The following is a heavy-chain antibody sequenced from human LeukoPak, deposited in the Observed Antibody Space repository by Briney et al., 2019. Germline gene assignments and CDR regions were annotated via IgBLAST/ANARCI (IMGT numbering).Heavy chain of an antibody. D-gene: IGHD1-1*01. CDR1: GGSISSSSYY. J-gene: IGHJ3*02. Sequence: MSSETLSLTCTVSGGSISSSSYYWGWIRQPPGKGLEWIGSIYYSGSTYYNPSLKSRVTISVDTSKSQFSLKLSSVTAADTAVYYCARQYNYFDAFDIWGQGTMVTVSS. CDR2: IYYSGST. V-gene: IGHV4-39*01. CDR3: ARQYNYFDAFDI.